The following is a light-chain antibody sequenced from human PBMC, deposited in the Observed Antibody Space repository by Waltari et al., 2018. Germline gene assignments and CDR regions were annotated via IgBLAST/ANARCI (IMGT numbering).Light chain of an antibody. V-gene: IGKV1-39*01. CDR3: QQTYDTPLT. CDR2: ATS. Sequence: DIQMTQASSSLSASVGDRVNITCRASRSVSIYLNWYQQKPGKAPNLLIYATSALQTGVPSRFSGSGSGTDFTLPITNLQPEDFGICYCQQTYDTPLTFGAGTKVQLK. CDR1: RSVSIY. J-gene: IGKJ4*01.